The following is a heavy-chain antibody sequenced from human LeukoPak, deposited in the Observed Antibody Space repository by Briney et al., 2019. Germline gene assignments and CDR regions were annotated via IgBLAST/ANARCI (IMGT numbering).Heavy chain of an antibody. CDR2: ISCDGSNK. J-gene: IGHJ4*02. V-gene: IGHV3-30-3*01. D-gene: IGHD3-9*01. Sequence: GRSLRLSCAASGFTFSSYAMHWVRQAPGKGLEWVAVISCDGSNKYYADSVKGRFTISRDNSKNTLYLQMNSLRAEDTAVYYCARNIFYLYWGQGTLVTVSS. CDR3: ARNIFYLY. CDR1: GFTFSSYA.